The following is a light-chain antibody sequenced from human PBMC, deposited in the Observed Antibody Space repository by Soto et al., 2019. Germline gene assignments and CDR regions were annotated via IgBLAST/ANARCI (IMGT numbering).Light chain of an antibody. V-gene: IGKV3-15*01. CDR1: QSVSSN. CDR2: GAS. Sequence: EIVMTQSPGTLSVSPGERATLSCRASQSVSSNLAWYQQKPGQAPRLLIYGASTRATGIPARFSGSGSETEFTLTTSRLQSEDFALYYCQQFYNWPRTFGQGTKVDIK. CDR3: QQFYNWPRT. J-gene: IGKJ1*01.